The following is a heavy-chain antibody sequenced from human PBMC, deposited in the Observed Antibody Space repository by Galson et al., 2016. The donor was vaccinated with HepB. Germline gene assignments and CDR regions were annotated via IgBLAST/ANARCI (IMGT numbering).Heavy chain of an antibody. CDR1: GYSFTSYW. V-gene: IGHV5-10-1*01. CDR3: ARAYNWDDEDSGLDV. D-gene: IGHD1-1*01. Sequence: QSGAEVKKPGESLRLSCKASGYSFTSYWIHWVRQMPGKGLEWMGAIDPTASNTTSSPSFQGHVTLSADKSVNTAYLQWSKLKASDTATYYCARAYNWDDEDSGLDVWGQGTSVTVSS. J-gene: IGHJ6*02. CDR2: IDPTASNT.